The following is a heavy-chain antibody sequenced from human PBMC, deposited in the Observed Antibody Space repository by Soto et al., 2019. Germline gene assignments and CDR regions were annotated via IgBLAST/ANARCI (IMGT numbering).Heavy chain of an antibody. Sequence: SETLSLTCTVSGGSISSGDYYWSWIRQPPGKGLEWIGYIYYSGSTYYNPSLKSRVTISVDTSKNQFSLKLSSVTAADTAVYYCAREVHSRSTGSTRWGQGTLVTVYS. CDR1: GGSISSGDYY. D-gene: IGHD6-6*01. CDR2: IYYSGST. V-gene: IGHV4-30-4*01. J-gene: IGHJ4*02. CDR3: AREVHSRSTGSTR.